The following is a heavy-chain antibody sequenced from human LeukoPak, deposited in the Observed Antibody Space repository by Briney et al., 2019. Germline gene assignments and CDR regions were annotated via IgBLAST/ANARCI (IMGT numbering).Heavy chain of an antibody. CDR2: IYASGST. V-gene: IGHV4-4*07. J-gene: IGHJ4*02. CDR3: ARVTGYMVEDFFDY. D-gene: IGHD3-9*01. CDR1: GGSISNYY. Sequence: KPSETLSLTCTVSGGSISNYYWSWIRQPAGKGLEWIGRIYASGSTRYNPSLKSRVTMSVDTSKNQFSLKLRYVTAADTAVYYCARVTGYMVEDFFDYWGQGTLVTVSS.